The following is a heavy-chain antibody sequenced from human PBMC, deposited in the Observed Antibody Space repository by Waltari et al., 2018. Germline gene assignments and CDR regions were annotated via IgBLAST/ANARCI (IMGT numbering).Heavy chain of an antibody. V-gene: IGHV3-48*02. D-gene: IGHD1-26*01. Sequence: WVRQAPGKGLEWISYISGSDSPIYYADSVKGRFTISRDNAKNSLYLQMNSLKDEDTAVYYCARDKGGIGYYFDSWGQGTLVTVSS. CDR2: ISGSDSPI. CDR3: ARDKGGIGYYFDS. J-gene: IGHJ4*02.